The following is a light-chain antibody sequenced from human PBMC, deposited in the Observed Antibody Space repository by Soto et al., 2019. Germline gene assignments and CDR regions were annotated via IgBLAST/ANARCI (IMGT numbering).Light chain of an antibody. Sequence: EIVMTQSPATLSVSPGERATLSCRASQSISSNLAWYQQKPGQAPRLLIYDASTRSTGIPARFSGSGSGTEFTLTISSLQSEDFAVYCCQQYNNWPTWTFGQGTKVDIK. V-gene: IGKV3-15*01. CDR3: QQYNNWPTWT. CDR1: QSISSN. CDR2: DAS. J-gene: IGKJ1*01.